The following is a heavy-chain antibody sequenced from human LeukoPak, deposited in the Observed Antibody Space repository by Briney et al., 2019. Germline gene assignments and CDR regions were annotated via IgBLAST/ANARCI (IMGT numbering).Heavy chain of an antibody. CDR3: ARDLRAAMGYYYYYYMDV. V-gene: IGHV4-31*03. J-gene: IGHJ6*03. D-gene: IGHD5-18*01. Sequence: SQTLSLTCTVSGDSISSGGYYWSWIRQHPGKGLEWIGYIYYSGSTYYNPSLKSRVTISVDTSKNQFSLKLSSVAAADTAVYYCARDLRAAMGYYYYYYMDVWGKGTTVTVSS. CDR1: GDSISSGGYY. CDR2: IYYSGST.